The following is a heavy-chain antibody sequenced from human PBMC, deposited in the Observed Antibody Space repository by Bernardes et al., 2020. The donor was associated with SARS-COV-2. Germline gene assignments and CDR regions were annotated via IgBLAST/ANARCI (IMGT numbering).Heavy chain of an antibody. J-gene: IGHJ4*02. Sequence: SETLPLTCTVSGVSISSGDYYWSWLRQPPGKGLEWIGYIHYTGSTFYNPSLKSRVNILVYTSKNQFSLKVTSVTAADTAVYFCASQGAATAGAHDYWGQGTLVTVSS. CDR1: GVSISSGDYY. V-gene: IGHV4-30-4*01. CDR2: IHYTGST. D-gene: IGHD2-21*02. CDR3: ASQGAATAGAHDY.